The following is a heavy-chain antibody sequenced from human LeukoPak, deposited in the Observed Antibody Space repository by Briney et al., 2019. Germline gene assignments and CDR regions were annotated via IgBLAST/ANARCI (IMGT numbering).Heavy chain of an antibody. D-gene: IGHD3-10*01. CDR3: ARGLPRWFGELSEYYFDY. V-gene: IGHV3-30*02. J-gene: IGHJ4*02. Sequence: GGSLRLSCAASGFIFSNYGMHWVRQAPGKGLEWVAFIQNDVTTKYYADSVKGRFTISRDNSRNTLYLQMNSLRSEDTAVYYCARGLPRWFGELSEYYFDYRGRGTLVTVSS. CDR1: GFIFSNYG. CDR2: IQNDVTTK.